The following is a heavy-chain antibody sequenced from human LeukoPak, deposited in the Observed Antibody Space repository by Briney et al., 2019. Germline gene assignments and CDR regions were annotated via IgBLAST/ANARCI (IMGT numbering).Heavy chain of an antibody. V-gene: IGHV1-69*10. J-gene: IGHJ4*02. D-gene: IGHD5-24*01. CDR1: GGTFSSYA. CDR3: ARDERWLPFDY. Sequence: SVTVSCKASGGTFSSYAISRVRQAPGQGLEWMGGIIPILGIANYAQKFQGRVTITADKSTSTAYMELSSLRSEDTAVYYCARDERWLPFDYWGQGTLVTVSS. CDR2: IIPILGIA.